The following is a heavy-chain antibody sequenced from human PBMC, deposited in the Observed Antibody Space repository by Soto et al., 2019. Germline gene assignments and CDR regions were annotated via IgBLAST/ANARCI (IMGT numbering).Heavy chain of an antibody. J-gene: IGHJ4*02. CDR2: INHSGST. V-gene: IGHV4-34*02. CDR3: ARDCSGGSCKFDN. D-gene: IGHD2-15*01. Sequence: QVQLQQWGAGLLKPSETLSLTCAVYGGSFSGYYWSWIRQPPGKGLEWIGEINHSGSTNYNPSLKRRVTISVDTSKNQFSLKLSSVTAADTAVYYCARDCSGGSCKFDNWGQGTLVTVSS. CDR1: GGSFSGYY.